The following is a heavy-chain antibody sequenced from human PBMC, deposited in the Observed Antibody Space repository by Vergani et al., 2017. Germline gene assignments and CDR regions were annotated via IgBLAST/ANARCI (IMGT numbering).Heavy chain of an antibody. J-gene: IGHJ6*03. V-gene: IGHV1-46*01. CDR2: INPSGCST. Sequence: QVQLVQSGAEVKKPGASVKVSCKASGYTFTSYYMHWVRQAPGQGLEWMGIINPSGCSTSYAQKFQGRVTITRDTSTRTVYMELSSLRSEDTAVYYCAREGSYYMDVWGKGTTVTVYS. CDR3: AREGSYYMDV. CDR1: GYTFTSYY.